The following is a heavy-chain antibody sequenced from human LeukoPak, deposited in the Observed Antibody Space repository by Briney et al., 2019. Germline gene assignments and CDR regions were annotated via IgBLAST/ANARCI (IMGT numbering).Heavy chain of an antibody. D-gene: IGHD4-17*01. J-gene: IGHJ4*02. Sequence: GESLKISCEGSGSTFTRYWIGWVRPLPGKGLEWMGIIYPGDSETRYSPPFQGQVTMSAAKSINTAYLQWSSLKASDTAIYYCARLGLVGDSDPAYFDYWGQGTQVTVSS. V-gene: IGHV5-51*01. CDR1: GSTFTRYW. CDR2: IYPGDSET. CDR3: ARLGLVGDSDPAYFDY.